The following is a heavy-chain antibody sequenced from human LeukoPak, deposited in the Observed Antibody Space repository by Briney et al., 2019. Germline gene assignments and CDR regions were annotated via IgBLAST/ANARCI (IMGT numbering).Heavy chain of an antibody. D-gene: IGHD1-26*01. V-gene: IGHV1-24*01. J-gene: IGHJ4*02. CDR3: ATGFGYSGSYYFDY. Sequence: ASVKVSCKVSGYTLTELSMHWVRQAPGKGLEWMGGFDPEDGETIYAQKFQGRVTMTEDTSTDTDYMELSSLRSEDTAVYYCATGFGYSGSYYFDYWGQGTLVTVSS. CDR2: FDPEDGET. CDR1: GYTLTELS.